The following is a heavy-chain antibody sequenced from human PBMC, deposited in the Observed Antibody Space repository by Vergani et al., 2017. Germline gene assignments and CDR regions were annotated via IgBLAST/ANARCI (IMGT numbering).Heavy chain of an antibody. J-gene: IGHJ6*02. CDR3: AKWGYYGSGSYRNYYYGMDV. D-gene: IGHD3-10*01. CDR2: INSDGSST. Sequence: EVQLVESGGGLVQPGGSLRLSCAASGFTFSSYWMHWVRQAPGKGLVWVSRINSDGSSTSYADSVKGRFTISRDNSKNTLYLQMNSLRAEDTAVYYCAKWGYYGSGSYRNYYYGMDVWGQGP. CDR1: GFTFSSYW. V-gene: IGHV3-74*01.